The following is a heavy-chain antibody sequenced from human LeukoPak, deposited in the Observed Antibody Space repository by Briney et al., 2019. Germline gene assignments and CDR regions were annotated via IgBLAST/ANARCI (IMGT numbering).Heavy chain of an antibody. D-gene: IGHD2-21*01. V-gene: IGHV4-59*12. Sequence: PSETLSLTCTVSGGSISNYYWSWIRQPPGKGLEWIGYIYYSGSTNYNPSLKSRVTISVDTSKNQFSLKLSSVTAADTAVYYCARGTYCGSDCYSFEYWGQGTLVTVSS. J-gene: IGHJ4*02. CDR2: IYYSGST. CDR3: ARGTYCGSDCYSFEY. CDR1: GGSISNYY.